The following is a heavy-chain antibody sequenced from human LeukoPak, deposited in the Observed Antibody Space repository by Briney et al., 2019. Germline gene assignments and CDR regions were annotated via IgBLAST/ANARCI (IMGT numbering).Heavy chain of an antibody. CDR3: ARVVFDWSHFDY. Sequence: GESLKISCKGSGYSFANYWINWVRQMPGKGLEWMGIIYPDDSDTRYSPSFQGQVTISADKSISTAYLQFNSLKPSDSAMYYCARVVFDWSHFDYWGQGTLVTVSS. CDR1: GYSFANYW. CDR2: IYPDDSDT. D-gene: IGHD3-9*01. J-gene: IGHJ4*02. V-gene: IGHV5-51*01.